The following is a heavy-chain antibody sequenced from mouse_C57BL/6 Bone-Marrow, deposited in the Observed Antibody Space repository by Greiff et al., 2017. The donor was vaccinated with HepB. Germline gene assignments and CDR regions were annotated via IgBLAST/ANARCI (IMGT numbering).Heavy chain of an antibody. Sequence: EVQRVESGGGLVKPGGSLKLSCAASGFTFSDYGMHWVRQAPEKGLEWVAYISSGSSTIYYADTVEGRFTISRDNAKNTLFLQMTSLRSEDTAMYYCARGYAMDYWGQGTSVTVSS. V-gene: IGHV5-17*01. CDR3: ARGYAMDY. J-gene: IGHJ4*01. CDR1: GFTFSDYG. CDR2: ISSGSSTI.